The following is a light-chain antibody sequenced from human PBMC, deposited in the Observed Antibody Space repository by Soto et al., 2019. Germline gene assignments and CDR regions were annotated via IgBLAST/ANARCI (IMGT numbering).Light chain of an antibody. CDR2: EGS. Sequence: QSPLTQPASVSGSPGQSITISCTGTSSDVGSYNLVSWYQQHPSKAPKLMIYEGSKRPSGVSNRFSGSKSGNTASLTISGLQAEDEADYYCCSYAGSSPSVVFGGGTQLTVL. CDR1: SSDVGSYNL. CDR3: CSYAGSSPSVV. J-gene: IGLJ2*01. V-gene: IGLV2-23*01.